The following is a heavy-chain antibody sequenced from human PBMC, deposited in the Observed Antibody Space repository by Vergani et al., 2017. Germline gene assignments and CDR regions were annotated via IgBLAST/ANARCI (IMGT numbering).Heavy chain of an antibody. CDR3: ARDRFGKVATGRGFYGMDV. Sequence: QVQLVQSGAEVKKPGASVKVSCKASGYTFTGYYMHWVRQAPGQGLEWMGWINPNSGGTNYAQKFQGRVTMTRDTSISTAYMELSRLRSDDTAVYYCARDRFGKVATGRGFYGMDVWGQGTTVTVSS. V-gene: IGHV1-2*02. CDR2: INPNSGGT. J-gene: IGHJ6*02. D-gene: IGHD5-12*01. CDR1: GYTFTGYY.